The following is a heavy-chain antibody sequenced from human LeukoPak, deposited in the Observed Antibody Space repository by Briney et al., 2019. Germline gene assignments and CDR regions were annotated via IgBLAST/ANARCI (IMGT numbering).Heavy chain of an antibody. CDR2: INSDGSST. V-gene: IGHV3-74*01. Sequence: GGSLRLSCAASGFTFSGTWMHWVRHPPGKGLVWVSRINSDGSSTTYADSVKGRFTISRDNAKNTVYLQMNSLRAEDTAVYYCARGNYYENWGQGTLATVSS. CDR3: ARGNYYEN. J-gene: IGHJ4*02. CDR1: GFTFSGTW.